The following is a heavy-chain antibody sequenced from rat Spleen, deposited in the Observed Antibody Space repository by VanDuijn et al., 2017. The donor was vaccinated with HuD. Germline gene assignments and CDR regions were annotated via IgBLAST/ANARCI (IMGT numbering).Heavy chain of an antibody. CDR1: GFTFSAYW. CDR3: AKDHYGGYPFAY. CDR2: INTDGSST. J-gene: IGHJ3*01. V-gene: IGHV5-58*01. Sequence: EVQLVESGGHLVQPGRSLKLSCAASGFTFSAYWMYWIRQAPGKGLEWVSSINTDGSSTYYPDSVKGRFTISRDNAENTVYLQMNSLKSEDTATYYCAKDHYGGYPFAYWGQGTLVTVSS. D-gene: IGHD1-11*01.